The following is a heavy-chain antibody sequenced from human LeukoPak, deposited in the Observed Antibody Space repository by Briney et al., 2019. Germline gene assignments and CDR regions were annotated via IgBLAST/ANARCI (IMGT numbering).Heavy chain of an antibody. Sequence: SVKVSCKASGGTFSSYAISWVRQAPGQGLEWMGRSIPIFGTANYAQKFQGRVTITTDESTSTAYMELSSLRSEDTAVYYCASQGLELSYYYYYMDVWGKGTTVTVSS. D-gene: IGHD1-7*01. CDR2: SIPIFGTA. CDR1: GGTFSSYA. J-gene: IGHJ6*03. V-gene: IGHV1-69*05. CDR3: ASQGLELSYYYYYMDV.